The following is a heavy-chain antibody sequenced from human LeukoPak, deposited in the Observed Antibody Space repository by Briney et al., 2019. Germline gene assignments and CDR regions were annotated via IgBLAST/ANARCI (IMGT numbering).Heavy chain of an antibody. CDR2: IYYSGST. V-gene: IGHV4-31*03. CDR1: GGSISSGGYY. CDR3: ARDRYDATGYYVLDYFDY. Sequence: PSQTLSLTCTVSGGSISSGGYYWSWIRQHPGKGLEWIGYIYYSGSTYYNPSLKSRVTISVDTSKNQFSLKLSSVTAADTAVYYCARDRYDATGYYVLDYFDYWSQGTLVTVSS. J-gene: IGHJ4*02. D-gene: IGHD3-9*01.